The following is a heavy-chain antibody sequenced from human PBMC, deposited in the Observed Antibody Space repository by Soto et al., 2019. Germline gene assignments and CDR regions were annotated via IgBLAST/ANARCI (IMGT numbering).Heavy chain of an antibody. V-gene: IGHV1-69*01. CDR3: ASAPGGYYDSSGYRTRFDY. CDR2: IIPIFGTA. Sequence: QVQLVQSGAEVKQPGSSVKVSCKASGGTFSSYAISWVRQAPGQGLEWMGGIIPIFGTANYAQKFQGRVTITADESTSTAYMELSSLRSEDTAVYYCASAPGGYYDSSGYRTRFDYWGQGTLVTVSS. D-gene: IGHD3-22*01. CDR1: GGTFSSYA. J-gene: IGHJ4*02.